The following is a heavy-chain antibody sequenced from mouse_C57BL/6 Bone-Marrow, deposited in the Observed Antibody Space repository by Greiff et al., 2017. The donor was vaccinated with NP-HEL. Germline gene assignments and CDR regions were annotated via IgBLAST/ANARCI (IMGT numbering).Heavy chain of an antibody. CDR1: GYSITSGYY. CDR3: ARDYYGSSLAY. Sequence: EVQLQQSGPGLVKPSQSLSLTCSVTGYSITSGYYWNWIRQFPGNKLEWMGYISYDGSNNYNPSLKNRISITRDTSKNQFFLKLNSVTTEDTATYYCARDYYGSSLAYWGQGTQVTVSA. CDR2: ISYDGSN. V-gene: IGHV3-6*01. D-gene: IGHD1-1*01. J-gene: IGHJ3*01.